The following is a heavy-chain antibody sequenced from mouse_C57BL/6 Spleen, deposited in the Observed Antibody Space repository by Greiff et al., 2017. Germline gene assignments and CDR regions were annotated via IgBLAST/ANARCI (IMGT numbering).Heavy chain of an antibody. Sequence: QVQLKQPGAELVRPGTSVKLSCKASGYTFTSYWMHWVKQRPGQGLEWIGVIDPSDSYTNYNQKFKGKATLTVDTSSSTAYMQLSSLTSEDSAVYYCARSTMMGMDYWGQGTSVTVSS. V-gene: IGHV1-59*01. CDR1: GYTFTSYW. CDR2: IDPSDSYT. J-gene: IGHJ4*01. CDR3: ARSTMMGMDY. D-gene: IGHD2-4*01.